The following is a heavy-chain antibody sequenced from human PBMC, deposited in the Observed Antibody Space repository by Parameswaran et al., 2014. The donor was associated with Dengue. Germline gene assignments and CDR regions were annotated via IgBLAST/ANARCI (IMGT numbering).Heavy chain of an antibody. CDR2: INAGNGNT. CDR1: SNA. Sequence: SNARLGATGPGQRLEWMGWINAGNGNTKYSQKFQGRVTITRDTSASTAYMELSSLRSEDTAVYYCARDRGVGANKYSGWFDPWGQGTLVTVSS. CDR3: ARDRGVGANKYSGWFDP. V-gene: IGHV1-3*01. D-gene: IGHD1-26*01. J-gene: IGHJ5*02.